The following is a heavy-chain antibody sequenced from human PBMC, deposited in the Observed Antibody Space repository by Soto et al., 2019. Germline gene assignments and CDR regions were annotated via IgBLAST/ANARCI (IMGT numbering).Heavy chain of an antibody. Sequence: SETLSLTCAVYGGSFSGYYWSWIRQPPGKGLEWIGEINHSGSTNYNPSLKSRVTISVDTSKNQFSLKLSSVTAADTAVYYCARATGYCSGGSCYAPERDLDVWGQGTTVTVSS. J-gene: IGHJ6*02. D-gene: IGHD2-15*01. CDR1: GGSFSGYY. V-gene: IGHV4-34*01. CDR3: ARATGYCSGGSCYAPERDLDV. CDR2: INHSGST.